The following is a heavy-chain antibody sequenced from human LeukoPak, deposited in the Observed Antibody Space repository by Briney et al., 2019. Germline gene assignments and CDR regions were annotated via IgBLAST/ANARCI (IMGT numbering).Heavy chain of an antibody. CDR3: ARVNGYYYYYMDV. CDR1: GGSISSYY. CDR2: IYYSGST. Sequence: SETLSLTCTVSGGSISSYYWSWIRQPPGKGLEWIGYIYYSGSTNYNPSLKSRVTISVDTSKNQFSLKLSSVTAADTAVYYCARVNGYYYYYMDVWGKGTTVTVSS. J-gene: IGHJ6*03. V-gene: IGHV4-59*01.